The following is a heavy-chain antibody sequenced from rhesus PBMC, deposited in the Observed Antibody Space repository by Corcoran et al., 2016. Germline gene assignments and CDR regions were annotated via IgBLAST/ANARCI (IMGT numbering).Heavy chain of an antibody. J-gene: IGHJ4*01. CDR1: GASISSNY. CDR3: ARDWIAAGLRPFDY. CDR2: IYCSGGRT. Sequence: QVQLQESGPGLVKPSETLPLTCAVSGASISSNYWSWIRQAPGKGLEWLGRIYCSGGRTNDNPTHKSRVTISIDTSKNQFSLKLSSVTDADTAVYYCARDWIAAGLRPFDYWGQGVLVTVSS. V-gene: IGHV4S2*01. D-gene: IGHD6-13*01.